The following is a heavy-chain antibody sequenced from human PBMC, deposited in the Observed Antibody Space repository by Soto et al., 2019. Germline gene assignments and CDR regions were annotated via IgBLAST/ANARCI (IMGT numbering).Heavy chain of an antibody. Sequence: SETLSLTCTVSGGSISDYYWSWIRQPAGKGLEWVGRIYTSGGTDYNPSLKSRVTISIDTSKSQLSLKVTSMTAADTAVYYCARERREEIHDGYDIDYWGQGTLVTVSS. CDR3: ARERREEIHDGYDIDY. D-gene: IGHD5-12*01. V-gene: IGHV4-4*07. CDR1: GGSISDYY. J-gene: IGHJ4*02. CDR2: IYTSGGT.